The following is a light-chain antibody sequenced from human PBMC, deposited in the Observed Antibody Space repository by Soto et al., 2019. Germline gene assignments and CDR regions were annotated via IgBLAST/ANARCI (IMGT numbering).Light chain of an antibody. CDR1: QSVSSSY. V-gene: IGKV3-20*01. CDR2: GAS. J-gene: IGKJ2*01. Sequence: EIVLTQSPGTLSLSPGERATLSCRASQSVSSSYLAWYQQKPDQAPRLLIYGASSRAAGIPVRFSGSGSGTDFTLTISRLEPEDFVVYSCQQYGSSPRTFGQGTKRQIK. CDR3: QQYGSSPRT.